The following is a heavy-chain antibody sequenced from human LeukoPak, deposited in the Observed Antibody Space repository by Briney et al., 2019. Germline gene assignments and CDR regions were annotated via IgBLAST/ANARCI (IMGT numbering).Heavy chain of an antibody. Sequence: GGSLILSCAASGFTFSSYGMHWVRQAPGKGLEWVAVISYDGSNKYYADSVKGRFTISRDNSKNTLYLQMNSLRVEDTAVYYCAKDQSGWSGYATPGYWGQGTLVTVSS. CDR1: GFTFSSYG. V-gene: IGHV3-30*18. J-gene: IGHJ4*02. CDR2: ISYDGSNK. CDR3: AKDQSGWSGYATPGY. D-gene: IGHD5-12*01.